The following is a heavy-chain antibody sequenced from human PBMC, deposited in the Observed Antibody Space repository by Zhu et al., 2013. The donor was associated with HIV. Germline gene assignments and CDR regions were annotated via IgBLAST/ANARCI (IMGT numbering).Heavy chain of an antibody. D-gene: IGHD2-8*01. J-gene: IGHJ4*02. Sequence: QVQLQESGPGLVKPSETLSLTCTVSGYSISSGYYWGWIRQPPGKGPEWIGNIYHTGNTHYNASLKSRVIITIDTSKNQFSLKLSSMTAADTAVYFXARGGAIRSLGVLIPSPMAHWGQGKEVTVSS. CDR2: IYHTGNT. CDR3: ARGGAIRSLGVLIPSPMAH. V-gene: IGHV4-38-2*02. CDR1: GYSISSGYY.